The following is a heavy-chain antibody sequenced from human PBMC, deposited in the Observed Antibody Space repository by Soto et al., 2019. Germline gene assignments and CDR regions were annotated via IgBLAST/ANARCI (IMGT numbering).Heavy chain of an antibody. CDR3: AKERRDGYKYYIDY. V-gene: IGHV4-59*01. CDR2: IYNSGST. J-gene: IGHJ4*02. D-gene: IGHD5-12*01. CDR1: GGSISSYY. Sequence: PSETLSLTCTVSGGSISSYYWSWIRQPPGKGLEWIGYIYNSGSTNYNPSLKSRVTISVDTSKNQFSLKLSSVTAADTAVYYCAKERRDGYKYYIDYWGQGILVTVSS.